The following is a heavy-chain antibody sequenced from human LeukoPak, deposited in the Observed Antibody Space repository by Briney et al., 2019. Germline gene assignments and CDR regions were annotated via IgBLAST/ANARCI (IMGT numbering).Heavy chain of an antibody. D-gene: IGHD5-12*01. J-gene: IGHJ4*02. Sequence: HPGGSLRLSCAASGFTFSSYSMNWVRQTPEKGLEWVSYISSSSSAVYYADSVKGRFTISRDNAKNSLYLQMNSLRDEDTAVYYCARAMRSGYDYWGQGTLVTVSS. CDR2: ISSSSSAV. CDR1: GFTFSSYS. V-gene: IGHV3-48*02. CDR3: ARAMRSGYDY.